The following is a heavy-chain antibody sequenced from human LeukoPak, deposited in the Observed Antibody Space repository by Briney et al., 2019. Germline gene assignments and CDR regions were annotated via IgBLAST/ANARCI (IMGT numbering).Heavy chain of an antibody. J-gene: IGHJ4*02. V-gene: IGHV1-69*01. CDR2: IIPIIGTA. Sequence: SVKVSCKASGGTFSSYAISWVRQAPGQGLEWMGGIIPIIGTANYAQKFQGRVTITADESTSTAYMELSSLRSEDTAVYYCARDLGGTTGTNSYFDYWGQGTLVTVSS. D-gene: IGHD1-1*01. CDR3: ARDLGGTTGTNSYFDY. CDR1: GGTFSSYA.